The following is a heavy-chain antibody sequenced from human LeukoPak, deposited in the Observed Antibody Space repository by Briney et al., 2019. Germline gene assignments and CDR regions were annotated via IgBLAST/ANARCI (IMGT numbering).Heavy chain of an antibody. CDR2: ISWNSGSI. CDR1: GFTFDDYA. Sequence: PGGSLRLSCAASGFTFDDYALHWVRQAPGKGLEWVSGISWNSGSIGYADSVKGRFTISRDNAKNSLYLQMNSLRAEDTALYSCANQSPGATSLDYWGQGTLVTVSS. J-gene: IGHJ4*02. D-gene: IGHD6-25*01. CDR3: ANQSPGATSLDY. V-gene: IGHV3-9*01.